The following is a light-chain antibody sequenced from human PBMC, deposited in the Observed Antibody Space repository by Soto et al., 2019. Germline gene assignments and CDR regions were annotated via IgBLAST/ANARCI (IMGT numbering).Light chain of an antibody. V-gene: IGKV3-11*01. CDR3: QQRSNWPPEDV. CDR2: DAS. CDR1: QSVSSY. J-gene: IGKJ3*01. Sequence: EIVLTQSPATLSLSPGERATLSCRASQSVSSYLAWYQQKPGQAPRLLIYDASNRATGIPARFSGSGSGTDFTLTISSLEPEEFAVYYCQQRSNWPPEDVFGPGTKVDIK.